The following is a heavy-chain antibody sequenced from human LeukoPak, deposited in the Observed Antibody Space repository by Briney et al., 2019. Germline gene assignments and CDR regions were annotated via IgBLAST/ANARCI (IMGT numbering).Heavy chain of an antibody. CDR1: GYSFTSYW. Sequence: GESLRISCKGSGYSFTSYWISWVRQMPGKGLEWMGRIGPSDSYTNYSPSFQGHVTISADKSISTAYLQWSSLKASDTAMYYCARRSITGTDYYYYGMDVWGQGTTVTVSS. V-gene: IGHV5-10-1*01. J-gene: IGHJ6*02. CDR3: ARRSITGTDYYYYGMDV. D-gene: IGHD1/OR15-1a*01. CDR2: IGPSDSYT.